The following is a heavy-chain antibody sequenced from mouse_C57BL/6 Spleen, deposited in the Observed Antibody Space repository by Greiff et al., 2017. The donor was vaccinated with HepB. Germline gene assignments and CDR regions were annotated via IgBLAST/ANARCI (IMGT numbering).Heavy chain of an antibody. CDR1: GYTFPSYW. CDR3: ARSLNYDYYAMDY. CDR2: IYPGSGST. D-gene: IGHD1-1*02. J-gene: IGHJ4*01. V-gene: IGHV1-55*01. Sequence: QVQLQQPGAELVKPGASVKMSCKASGYTFPSYWITWVKQRPGQGLEWIGDIYPGSGSTNYNEKFKSKATLTVDTSSSTAYMQHSSLTSEDSAVYYCARSLNYDYYAMDYWGQGTSVTVSS.